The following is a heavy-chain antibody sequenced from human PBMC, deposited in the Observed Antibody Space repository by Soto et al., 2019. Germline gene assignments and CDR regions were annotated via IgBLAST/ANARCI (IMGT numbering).Heavy chain of an antibody. CDR1: GFSLSNDRMG. CDR3: ARIRRVPFCLSSNDSYYYYMTV. CDR2: IFSNDEK. J-gene: IGHJ6*03. Sequence: QVTLKESGPVLVKPTETLTLTCAVSGFSLSNDRMGVSWIPQPPGTALECLAHIFSNDEKSYSTSLKSRVTISKSTTKRQVFLTTTNMDPMDTATYCCARIRRVPFCLSSNDSYYYYMTVWGTGTTVSVSS. V-gene: IGHV2-26*01.